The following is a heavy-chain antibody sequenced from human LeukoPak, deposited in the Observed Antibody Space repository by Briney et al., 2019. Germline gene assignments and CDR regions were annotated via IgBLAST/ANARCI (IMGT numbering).Heavy chain of an antibody. J-gene: IGHJ4*02. D-gene: IGHD3-10*01. CDR2: IYYSGST. V-gene: IGHV4-39*07. CDR3: AREGLITIIRGLNFGY. Sequence: SETLSLTCTVSGGSISSSYSYWGWIRQPPGKGLEWIGNIYYSGSTYYSPSLTSRVTVSVDTSENQFSLKLSSVTAADTAVYYCAREGLITIIRGLNFGYWGQGTLVSVSS. CDR1: GGSISSSYSY.